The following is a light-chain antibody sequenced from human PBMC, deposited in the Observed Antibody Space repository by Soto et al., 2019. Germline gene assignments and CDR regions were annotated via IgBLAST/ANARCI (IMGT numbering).Light chain of an antibody. CDR2: TDN. J-gene: IGLJ3*02. CDR3: ATWDDSLNGWV. CDR1: SANIGSYT. V-gene: IGLV1-44*01. Sequence: QSVLTQPPSASGTPGQRVTISCSGSSANIGSYTVNWYQQLPGTAPKLLIFTDNQRPSGVPDRVAGSKSGTSASLAISGLQSEDEADYYCATWDDSLNGWVFGGGTKVTVL.